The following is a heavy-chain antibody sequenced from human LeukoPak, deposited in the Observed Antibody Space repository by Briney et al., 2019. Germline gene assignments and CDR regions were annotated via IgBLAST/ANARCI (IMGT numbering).Heavy chain of an antibody. CDR2: TYYRSKLCN. CDR3: VRAPLPHSSGYYFDY. CDR1: GDRVSSNSAA. J-gene: IGHJ4*02. Sequence: SQTLSLTCAISGDRVSSNSAAWDWIRQSPSRGLESLVRTYYRSKLCNDYAVSVESRVTIHPATSKNQFTLQLNSLTHEDTAVYYCVRAPLPHSSGYYFDYGGRGTLILVSS. D-gene: IGHD6-19*01. V-gene: IGHV6-1*01.